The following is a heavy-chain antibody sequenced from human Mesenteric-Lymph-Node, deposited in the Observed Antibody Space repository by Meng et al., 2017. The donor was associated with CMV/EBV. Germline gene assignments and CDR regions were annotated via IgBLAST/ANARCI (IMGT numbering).Heavy chain of an antibody. CDR3: ARVLWGHYYFDP. D-gene: IGHD2-21*02. CDR1: EFTFSNYW. J-gene: IGHJ5*02. Sequence: GGSLRLSCAASEFTFSNYWMHWVRQAPGKGLEWVSRINSDGSSRDYADFVTGRFTISRDNAKNMLYLQMNSLRADDTAVYYCARVLWGHYYFDPWGQGALVTVSS. CDR2: INSDGSSR. V-gene: IGHV3-74*01.